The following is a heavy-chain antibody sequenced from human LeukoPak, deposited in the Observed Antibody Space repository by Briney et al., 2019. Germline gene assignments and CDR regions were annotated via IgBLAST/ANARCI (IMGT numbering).Heavy chain of an antibody. CDR3: ARQSIAGRGYYYYMDV. D-gene: IGHD6-6*01. Sequence: PSETLSLTCTVSGGSINSSSYYWGWIRQPPGKGLEWIGSVYYSGSTHYNPSLKSQVTISVDTSKNHFSLRLSSVTAADTAVYYCARQSIAGRGYYYYMDVWGKGTTVTVSS. J-gene: IGHJ6*03. CDR1: GGSINSSSYY. CDR2: VYYSGST. V-gene: IGHV4-39*01.